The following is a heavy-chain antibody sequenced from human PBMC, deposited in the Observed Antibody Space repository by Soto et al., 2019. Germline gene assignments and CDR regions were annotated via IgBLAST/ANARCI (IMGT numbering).Heavy chain of an antibody. CDR1: GFTFSDYY. J-gene: IGHJ4*02. CDR2: IRSSGSTI. V-gene: IGHV3-11*01. CDR3: ARVGPPLDY. Sequence: GGSLRLSCAASGFTFSDYYMSWIRQAPGKGLEWVSNIRSSGSTIYYADTVKGRFTISRENAKNSLYLQMNSLRADDTAVYYCARVGPPLDYWGQGTLVTVSS.